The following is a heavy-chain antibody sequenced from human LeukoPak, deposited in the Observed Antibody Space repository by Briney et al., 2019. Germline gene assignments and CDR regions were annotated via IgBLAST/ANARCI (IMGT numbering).Heavy chain of an antibody. Sequence: QPGGSLRLSCAASGFTFSDYAMSWVRQAPGKGLEWVSPITGSGSRTYYTDSVKGRFTISRDNSKNTLYLQMNSLRADETAVYYCASRPRADIGPLDFWAQGTLVTVSS. V-gene: IGHV3-23*01. CDR2: ITGSGSRT. CDR1: GFTFSDYA. CDR3: ASRPRADIGPLDF. J-gene: IGHJ4*02. D-gene: IGHD1-14*01.